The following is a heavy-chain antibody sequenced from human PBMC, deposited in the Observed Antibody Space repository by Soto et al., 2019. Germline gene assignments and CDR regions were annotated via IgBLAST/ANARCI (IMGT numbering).Heavy chain of an antibody. J-gene: IGHJ3*01. CDR2: ITSNSGRV. V-gene: IGHV3-9*01. D-gene: IGHD7-27*01. CDR3: TRGTWGSAFDL. Sequence: PGGSLRLSCAASGFTFDDYTMHWVRQAPGKGLEWVSAITSNSGRVDYADSVKGRFTISRDNAKNSLYLQMNSLRTDDTALYYCTRGTWGSAFDLWGQGTKVTVSS. CDR1: GFTFDDYT.